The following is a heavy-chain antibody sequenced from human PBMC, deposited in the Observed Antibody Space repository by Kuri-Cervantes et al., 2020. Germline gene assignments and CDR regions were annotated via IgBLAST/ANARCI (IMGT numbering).Heavy chain of an antibody. CDR2: IRHDDGIQ. J-gene: IGHJ6*03. CDR3: AREHSPNNYHMDL. D-gene: IGHD1/OR15-1a*01. CDR1: GFASSDHG. V-gene: IGHV3-30*02. Sequence: GESLKISCAASGFASSDHGFHWIRQTLDKELEWVAFIRHDDGIQYQADSVRGRFTISRDTSKNTLFLHMNNLRPEDAAVYYCAREHSPNNYHMDLWGKGTTVTVSS.